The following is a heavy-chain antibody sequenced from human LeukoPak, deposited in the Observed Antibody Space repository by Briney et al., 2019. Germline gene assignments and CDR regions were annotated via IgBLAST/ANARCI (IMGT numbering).Heavy chain of an antibody. Sequence: GASVKVSCKASGYTFNSYYLHWVRQAPGQGLEWMGIINPSSGSTSYTQNFQGRVTMTRNTSISTAYMELSRLRSDDTAVYYCARGATTHRLGMDWFDPWGQGTLVTVSS. V-gene: IGHV1-46*02. CDR1: GYTFNSYY. J-gene: IGHJ5*02. D-gene: IGHD4-11*01. CDR3: ARGATTHRLGMDWFDP. CDR2: INPSSGST.